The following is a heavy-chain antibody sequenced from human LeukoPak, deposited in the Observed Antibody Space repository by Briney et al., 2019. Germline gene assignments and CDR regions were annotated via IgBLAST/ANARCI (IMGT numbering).Heavy chain of an antibody. J-gene: IGHJ4*02. CDR1: GFTFSSHG. V-gene: IGHV3-23*01. Sequence: GGSLRLSCAASGFTFSSHGMSWVRQAPGKGLEWVSGIVGGAGGTYYADSVKGRFTISRDNSKNTLYLQMNSLRAEDTAVYYCARDGDSGWYFSMRTMFLYYFDYRGQGTLVTVSS. CDR2: IVGGAGGT. CDR3: ARDGDSGWYFSMRTMFLYYFDY. D-gene: IGHD6-19*01.